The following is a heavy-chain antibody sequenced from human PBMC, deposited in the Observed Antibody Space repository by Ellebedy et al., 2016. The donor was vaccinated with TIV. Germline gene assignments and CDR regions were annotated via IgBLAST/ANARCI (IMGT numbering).Heavy chain of an antibody. D-gene: IGHD5-18*01. J-gene: IGHJ6*02. CDR2: INAGNGNT. V-gene: IGHV1-3*01. Sequence: AASVKVSCKASGYTFTSYAMHWVRQAPGQRLEWMGWINAGNGNTKYSQKFQGRVTITRDTSASTAYMELSSLRSEDTAVYYCARDPWIPSKPTYYYYGMDVWGQGTTVTVSS. CDR3: ARDPWIPSKPTYYYYGMDV. CDR1: GYTFTSYA.